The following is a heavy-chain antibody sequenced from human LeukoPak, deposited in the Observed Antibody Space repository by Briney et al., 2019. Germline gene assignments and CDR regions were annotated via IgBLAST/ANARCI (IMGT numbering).Heavy chain of an antibody. CDR3: AKDGLERGAGLFDY. CDR2: ISSSSSTI. D-gene: IGHD1-1*01. J-gene: IGHJ4*02. Sequence: PGGSLRLSCAASGFTFSSYSMNWVRQAPGKGLEWVSYISSSSSTIYYADSVKGRFTISRDNAKNSLYLQMNSLRAEDTAVYYCAKDGLERGAGLFDYWGQGTLVTVSS. CDR1: GFTFSSYS. V-gene: IGHV3-48*04.